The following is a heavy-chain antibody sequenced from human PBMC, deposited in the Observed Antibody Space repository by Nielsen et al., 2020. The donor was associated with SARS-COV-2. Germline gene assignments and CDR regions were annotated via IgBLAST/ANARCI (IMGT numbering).Heavy chain of an antibody. J-gene: IGHJ4*02. CDR3: AKSPGDYYGSETFAYYFQY. V-gene: IGHV3-33*06. CDR1: GFTFSSYG. CDR2: IWYDGSNK. D-gene: IGHD3-10*01. Sequence: GESLKISCAASGFTFSSYGMHWVRQAPGKGLEWVAVIWYDGSNKYYADSVKGRFTISRDNTKNTVYLQMNSLRAEDTAVYYCAKSPGDYYGSETFAYYFQYWGQGAQVTVSS.